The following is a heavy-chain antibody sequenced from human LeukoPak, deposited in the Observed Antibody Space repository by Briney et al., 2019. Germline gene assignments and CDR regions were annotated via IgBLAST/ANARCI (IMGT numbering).Heavy chain of an antibody. J-gene: IGHJ4*02. D-gene: IGHD3-22*01. CDR3: ARHREYYESSGYGTSFDY. V-gene: IGHV4-59*08. CDR2: IFYTGRT. Sequence: PSETLSLTCTVSVGSISGYCWSWIRQPPGKGLEWIGHIFYTGRTNYNPSLKSRVTISEDMSKNQFSLKLTSVTAADTAVYYCARHREYYESSGYGTSFDYWGQGTLVTVSS. CDR1: VGSISGYC.